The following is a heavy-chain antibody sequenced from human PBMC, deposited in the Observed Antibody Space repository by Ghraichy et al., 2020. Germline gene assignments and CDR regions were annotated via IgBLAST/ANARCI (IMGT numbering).Heavy chain of an antibody. CDR2: IYYSGST. V-gene: IGHV4-59*11. CDR3: ARGLYRTFDY. D-gene: IGHD4-11*01. J-gene: IGHJ4*02. Sequence: GSLRLSCTVSGGSISSHYWSWIRQPPGKGLEWIGYIYYSGSTNYNPSLKSRVTISVDTSKNQFSLKLSSVTAADTAVYYCARGLYRTFDYWGQGTLVTVSS. CDR1: GGSISSHY.